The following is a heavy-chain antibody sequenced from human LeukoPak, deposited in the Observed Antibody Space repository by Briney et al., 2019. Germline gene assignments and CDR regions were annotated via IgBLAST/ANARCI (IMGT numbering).Heavy chain of an antibody. D-gene: IGHD5-18*01. CDR1: GFTFNSYT. V-gene: IGHV3-23*01. CDR2: TSSSGIST. CDR3: AKGIGYSYGLEV. Sequence: PGGSLRLSCAASGFTFNSYTMSWVRQAPGKGLEWVSSTSSSGISTYYADSVKGRFTISRDNSKNTLFLQMNSLRAEDTAVYHCAKGIGYSYGLEVWGQGTTVTFSS. J-gene: IGHJ6*01.